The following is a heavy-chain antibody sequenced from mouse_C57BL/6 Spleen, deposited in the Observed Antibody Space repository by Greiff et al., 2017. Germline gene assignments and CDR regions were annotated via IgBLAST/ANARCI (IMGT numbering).Heavy chain of an antibody. V-gene: IGHV5-6*01. D-gene: IGHD2-1*01. J-gene: IGHJ3*01. CDR1: GFTFSSYG. CDR3: AREDGNYEGFAY. CDR2: ISSGGSYT. Sequence: VQLKESGGDLVKPGGSLKLSCAASGFTFSSYGMSWVRQTQDKRLEWVATISSGGSYTYYPDSVKGRFTISRDNAKNTLYLQMSSLKSEDTAMYYCAREDGNYEGFAYWGQGTLVTVSA.